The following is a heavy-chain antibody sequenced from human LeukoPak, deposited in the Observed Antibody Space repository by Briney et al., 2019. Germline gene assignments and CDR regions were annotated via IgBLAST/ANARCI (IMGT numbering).Heavy chain of an antibody. CDR3: ARDRGVLLWFGELLYQDWFDP. J-gene: IGHJ5*02. V-gene: IGHV1-18*01. CDR2: ISAYNGNT. Sequence: RASVKVSCKASGYTFTSYGISWVRQAPGQGLEWMGWISAYNGNTNYAQKLQGRVTMTTDTSTSTAYMELRGLRSDDTAVYYCARDRGVLLWFGELLYQDWFDPWGRGTLVTVSS. CDR1: GYTFTSYG. D-gene: IGHD3-10*01.